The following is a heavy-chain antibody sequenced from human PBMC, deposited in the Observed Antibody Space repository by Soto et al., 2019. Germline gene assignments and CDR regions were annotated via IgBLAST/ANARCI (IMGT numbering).Heavy chain of an antibody. CDR2: IDTSSGTK. CDR3: ARGGVTTIFGDS. CDR1: GFTFTRYS. Sequence: EVQLVESGGGLVQPGGSLRVSCAASGFTFTRYSMNWVRQAPGKGLEWLSYIDTSSGTKYYADSVKGRFIISRDNAKNSLFLQINSLRDEDTAVYYCARGGVTTIFGDSWGQGTLVTVSS. D-gene: IGHD5-12*01. J-gene: IGHJ4*02. V-gene: IGHV3-48*02.